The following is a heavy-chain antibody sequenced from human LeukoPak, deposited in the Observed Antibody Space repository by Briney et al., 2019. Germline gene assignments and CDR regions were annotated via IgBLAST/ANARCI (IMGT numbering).Heavy chain of an antibody. V-gene: IGHV3-23*01. D-gene: IGHD4-17*01. J-gene: IGHJ5*01. CDR3: AKDLHDYGDYVGWFDS. CDR2: ISGSGGSA. CDR1: GFTFGSYA. Sequence: PGGSLRLSCAASGFTFGSYAMDWVRQAPGKGLEWVSAISGSGGSAYYADSVKGRFTISRDNSKYTLYLQMNSLRAKDTAVYYCAKDLHDYGDYVGWFDSWGQGTLVTVSS.